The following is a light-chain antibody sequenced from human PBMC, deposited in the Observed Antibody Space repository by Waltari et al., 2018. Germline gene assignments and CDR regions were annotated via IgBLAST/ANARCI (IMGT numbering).Light chain of an antibody. CDR1: QSVIVN. J-gene: IGKJ4*01. CDR2: SSS. CDR3: QQSHNWPPLT. V-gene: IGKV3-15*01. Sequence: EVVLTQSQATLSLSPVERDTLSCRASQSVIVNLAWYQQRHGQAPRLLIYSSSTRATGSPARFSGSGSGTEFTLTISSLESEDFAVYYCQQSHNWPPLTFGGGTKVEIK.